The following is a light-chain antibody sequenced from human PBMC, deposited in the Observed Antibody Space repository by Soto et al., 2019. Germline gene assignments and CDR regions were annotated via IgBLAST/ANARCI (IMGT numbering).Light chain of an antibody. CDR1: QGISSY. CDR2: GAS. CDR3: QQLNSYPRT. V-gene: IGKV1-9*01. Sequence: DIQLTQSPSFLSASVGDRVTITCLASQGISSYLAWYQQKPGKVPMLLIYGASTLQSGVPSRFSGSGSGTEFTHTISSLQPEDFATSYCQQLNSYPRTFGQGTKLEIK. J-gene: IGKJ2*01.